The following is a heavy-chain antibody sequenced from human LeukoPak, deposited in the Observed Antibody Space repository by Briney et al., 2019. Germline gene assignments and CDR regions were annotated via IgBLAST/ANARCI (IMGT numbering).Heavy chain of an antibody. CDR2: ISGGGDST. D-gene: IGHD4-11*01. J-gene: IGHJ6*02. V-gene: IGHV3-23*01. Sequence: PGGSLRLSCAASGFTFRSYAMHWVRQAPGKGLEWVSTISGGGDSTYYADSVKGRFTISRDNSMNTLYLQVNSLRTEDTAVYYCAKEHSNYHYYYGTDVWGQGTTVTVSS. CDR1: GFTFRSYA. CDR3: AKEHSNYHYYYGTDV.